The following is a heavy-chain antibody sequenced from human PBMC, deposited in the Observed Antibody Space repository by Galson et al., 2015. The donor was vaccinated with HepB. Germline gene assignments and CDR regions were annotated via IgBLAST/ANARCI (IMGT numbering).Heavy chain of an antibody. V-gene: IGHV3-7*01. CDR3: ARDHGVVVDDAFDI. CDR2: IKQDGSEK. D-gene: IGHD2-15*01. CDR1: GFTFSSYW. J-gene: IGHJ3*02. Sequence: SLRLSCAASGFTFSSYWMSWVRQAPGKGPEWVANIKQDGSEKYYVDSVKGRFTISRDNAKNSLYLQMNSLRAEDTAVYYCARDHGVVVDDAFDIWGQGTMVTVSS.